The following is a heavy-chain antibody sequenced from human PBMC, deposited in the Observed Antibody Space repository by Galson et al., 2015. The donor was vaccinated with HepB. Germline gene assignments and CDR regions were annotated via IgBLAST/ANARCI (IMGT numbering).Heavy chain of an antibody. CDR1: GYTFTTYG. V-gene: IGHV1-18*04. J-gene: IGHJ4*02. Sequence: SVKVSCKASGYTFTTYGISWVRQAPGQGLEWMGWISAYNGNTNYAQKFQGRVTMTTDTSTSTAYMELRSLRSDDTAVYYCANPPLKYQLLQFDYWGQGTLVTVSS. CDR3: ANPPLKYQLLQFDY. CDR2: ISAYNGNT. D-gene: IGHD2-2*01.